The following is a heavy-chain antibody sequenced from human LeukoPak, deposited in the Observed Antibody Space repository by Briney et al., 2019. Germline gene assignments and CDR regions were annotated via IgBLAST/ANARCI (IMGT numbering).Heavy chain of an antibody. CDR1: GGSISSSSYY. J-gene: IGHJ4*02. V-gene: IGHV4-39*01. CDR2: IYYSGST. CDR3: ARAWGRNLAVAGTFDY. Sequence: PSETLSLTCTVSGGSISSSSYYWGWIRQPPGKGLEWIGSIYYSGSTYYNPSLKSRVTISVDTSKNQFSLKLSSVTAADTAVYYCARAWGRNLAVAGTFDYWGQGTLVTVSS. D-gene: IGHD6-19*01.